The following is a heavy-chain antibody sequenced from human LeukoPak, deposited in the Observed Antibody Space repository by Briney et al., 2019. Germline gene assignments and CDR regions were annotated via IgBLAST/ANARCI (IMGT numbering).Heavy chain of an antibody. J-gene: IGHJ3*02. CDR1: GFTFSGYE. CDR2: ISSSGSTI. Sequence: GGSLRLSCAASGFTFSGYEMNWVRQAPGKGLEWVSYISSSGSTIYYADSVKGRFTISRDNAKNSLYLQMNSLRAEDTAVYYCAVGSGTYPYPDAFDIWGQGTIVTVSS. CDR3: AVGSGTYPYPDAFDI. V-gene: IGHV3-48*03. D-gene: IGHD3-3*01.